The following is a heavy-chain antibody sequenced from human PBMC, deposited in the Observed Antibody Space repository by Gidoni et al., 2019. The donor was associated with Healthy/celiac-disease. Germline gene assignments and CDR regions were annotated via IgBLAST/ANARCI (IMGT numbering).Heavy chain of an antibody. CDR2: IRSSSSTI. J-gene: IGHJ6*02. CDR1: GFTFGSAS. V-gene: IGHV3-48*02. D-gene: IGHD6-13*01. CDR3: ARVPPSSSWVVGDGMDV. Sequence: EVQLVESGGGLVQPGGSLILSCAASGFTFGSASMNWVRQAPGKGLEWVSYIRSSSSTIYYADSVKGRFTISRDNAKNSLYLQMNSLRDEDTAVYYCARVPPSSSWVVGDGMDVWGQGTTVTVSS.